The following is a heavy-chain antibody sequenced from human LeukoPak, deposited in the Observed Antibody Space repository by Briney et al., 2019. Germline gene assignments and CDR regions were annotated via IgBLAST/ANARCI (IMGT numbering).Heavy chain of an antibody. CDR1: GYSFTSYW. J-gene: IGHJ6*02. CDR2: IDPSDSYT. CDR3: ARRLIAAAGNYYYYGMDV. V-gene: IGHV5-10-1*01. D-gene: IGHD6-13*01. Sequence: GESLKISCKGSGYSFTSYWISWVRQMPGKGLEWMGRIDPSDSYTNYSPSFQGHVTISADKSISTAYLQWSSLKASDTAMYYCARRLIAAAGNYYYYGMDVWGQGATVTVSS.